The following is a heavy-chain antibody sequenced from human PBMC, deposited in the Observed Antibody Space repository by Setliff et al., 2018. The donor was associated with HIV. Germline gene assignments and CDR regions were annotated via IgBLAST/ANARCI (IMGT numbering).Heavy chain of an antibody. D-gene: IGHD2-2*02. CDR2: ISTNTGNP. CDR3: ARDRRYCTSTSCYRNWFDP. V-gene: IGHV7-4-1*02. J-gene: IGHJ5*02. CDR1: GYTFTSYA. Sequence: ASVKVSCKASGYTFTSYAMNWVRQAPGQGLEWMGWISTNTGNPTYAQGFTGRFVFSLDTSVSTAYLQISSLKAEDTAVYYCARDRRYCTSTSCYRNWFDPWGQGTLVTVSS.